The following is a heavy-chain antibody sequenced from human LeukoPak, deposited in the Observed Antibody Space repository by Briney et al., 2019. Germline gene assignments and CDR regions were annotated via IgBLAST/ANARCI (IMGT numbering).Heavy chain of an antibody. J-gene: IGHJ4*02. CDR2: IWYDGSNK. Sequence: PGGSLRLSCAASGFTFSSYGMHWVRQAPGKGLEWVAVIWYDGSNKYYADSVKGRFTISRDNSKNTLHLQMNSLRAEDTAVYYCARAADCSSTSCYRYYFDYWGQGTLVTVSS. V-gene: IGHV3-33*01. CDR1: GFTFSSYG. D-gene: IGHD2-2*02. CDR3: ARAADCSSTSCYRYYFDY.